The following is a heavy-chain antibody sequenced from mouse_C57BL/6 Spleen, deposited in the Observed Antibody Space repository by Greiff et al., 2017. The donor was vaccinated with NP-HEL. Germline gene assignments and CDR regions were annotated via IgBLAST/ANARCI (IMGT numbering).Heavy chain of an antibody. CDR2: IWRGGST. CDR3: AKKGYAMDY. Sequence: VMLVESGPGLVQPSQSLSITCTVSGFSLTSYGVHWVRQSPGKGLEWLGVIWRGGSTDYKAAFMSRLSITKDNSKSQVFFKMNSLQADDTAIYYCAKKGYAMDYWGQGTSVTVSS. J-gene: IGHJ4*01. V-gene: IGHV2-5*01. CDR1: GFSLTSYG.